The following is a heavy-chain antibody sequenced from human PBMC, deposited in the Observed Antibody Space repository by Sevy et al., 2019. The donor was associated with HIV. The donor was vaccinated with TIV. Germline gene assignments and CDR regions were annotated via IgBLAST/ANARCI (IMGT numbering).Heavy chain of an antibody. CDR2: VYFTGNT. CDR3: ARDSTTRPRVLDY. Sequence: SDTLSLTCSVSGDSISSYFWTWVRQSPGKGLEWVGNVYFTGNTDDSPSLKSRVTLSLDTSKRQFSLTLKSVTAADTAIYFCARDSTTRPRVLDYWGQGTLVTVSS. J-gene: IGHJ4*02. V-gene: IGHV4-59*01. CDR1: GDSISSYF. D-gene: IGHD1-1*01.